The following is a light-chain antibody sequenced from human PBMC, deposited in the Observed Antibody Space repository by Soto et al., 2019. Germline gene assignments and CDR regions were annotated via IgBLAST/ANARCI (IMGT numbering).Light chain of an antibody. V-gene: IGLV2-14*01. CDR2: DVS. CDR3: SSYTSSSTRV. J-gene: IGLJ2*01. CDR1: SSDVGGYNY. Sequence: QSALTQPASGSGSPGQWITISCTGTSSDVGGYNYVSWYQQHPGKAPKLMIYDVSNRPSGVSNRFSGSKSGNTASLTISGLQAEDEADYYCSSYTSSSTRVFGGGTKLTVL.